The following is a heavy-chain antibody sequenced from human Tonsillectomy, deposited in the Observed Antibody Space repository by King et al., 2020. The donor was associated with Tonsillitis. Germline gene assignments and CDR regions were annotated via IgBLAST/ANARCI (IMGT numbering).Heavy chain of an antibody. D-gene: IGHD2-2*01. CDR1: GFTFDDCA. J-gene: IGHJ4*02. V-gene: IGHV3-9*01. Sequence: VQLVESGGGLVQPGRSLRLSCAASGFTFDDCAMHWVRQAPGKGLEWVSGISWNSGSLGYADSVKGRFTISRDNAEHSLYLQMNSLRAEDTTLYHCARTYCSSSSCYPARFDYWGQGALVTVSS. CDR3: ARTYCSSSSCYPARFDY. CDR2: ISWNSGSL.